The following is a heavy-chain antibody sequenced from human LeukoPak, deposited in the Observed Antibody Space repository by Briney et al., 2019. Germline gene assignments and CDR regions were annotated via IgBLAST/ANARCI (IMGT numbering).Heavy chain of an antibody. J-gene: IGHJ6*02. CDR2: IKQGGSET. CDR3: ARKLRYFDWLLAQDGAYGMDV. D-gene: IGHD3-9*01. Sequence: GGSLRLSCAASGFTLSNYWMNWLRQAPGKGLEWVASIKQGGSETYYVDSVKGRFTISRDNAKNSLYLKMLSLRVEDTAVYHCARKLRYFDWLLAQDGAYGMDVWGQGTTVTVSS. V-gene: IGHV3-7*01. CDR1: GFTLSNYW.